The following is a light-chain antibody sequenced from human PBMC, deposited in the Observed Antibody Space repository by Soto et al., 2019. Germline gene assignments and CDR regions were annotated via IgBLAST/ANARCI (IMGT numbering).Light chain of an antibody. J-gene: IGLJ1*01. CDR3: CSYAGTATV. CDR1: RSDVGAYNY. V-gene: IGLV2-14*01. Sequence: VLTQPASVSGSPGQSIAISCTGTRSDVGAYNYVSWYQQHPGKAPKLMISEVTNRPSGVSDRFSGSKSGNPASLTISGLQAEDEANYYCCSYAGTATVFGTGTKVTVL. CDR2: EVT.